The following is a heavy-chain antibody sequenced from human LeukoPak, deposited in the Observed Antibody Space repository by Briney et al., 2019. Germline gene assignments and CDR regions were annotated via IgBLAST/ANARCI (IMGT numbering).Heavy chain of an antibody. V-gene: IGHV4-59*08. CDR3: ARGPVSITIFGVANNERFDP. CDR1: GGSISSYY. Sequence: PSETLSLTCTVSGGSISSYYWSWIRQPPAKGLEWIGYIYYSGSTNYNPSLKSRVTISVDTSKNQFSLKLSSVTAADTAVYYCARGPVSITIFGVANNERFDPWGQGTLVTVSS. D-gene: IGHD3-3*01. J-gene: IGHJ5*02. CDR2: IYYSGST.